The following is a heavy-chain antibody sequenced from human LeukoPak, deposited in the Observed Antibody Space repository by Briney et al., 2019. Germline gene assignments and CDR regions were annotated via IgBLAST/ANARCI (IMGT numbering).Heavy chain of an antibody. Sequence: GGSLRLSCAVSGFTFSSYGIHWVRQAPGKGLEWVAAISSDGSNKHFADSVKGRFTISRDNSKNTLYLQMSSLRAEDTAVYYCAKGHSRGWYYFDYWGQGTLVTVSS. CDR3: AKGHSRGWYYFDY. CDR2: ISSDGSNK. J-gene: IGHJ4*02. V-gene: IGHV3-33*05. D-gene: IGHD6-19*01. CDR1: GFTFSSYG.